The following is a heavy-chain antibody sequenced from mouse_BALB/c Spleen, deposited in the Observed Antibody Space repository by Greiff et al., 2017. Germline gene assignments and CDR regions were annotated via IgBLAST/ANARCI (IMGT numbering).Heavy chain of an antibody. V-gene: IGHV5-6-4*01. J-gene: IGHJ3*01. Sequence: EVQLQQSGAGLVKPGGSLKLSCEASGFTFSSYTMYWVRQTPEQRLEWVGTISSGGSYTYYTDKLKGKDTISGDNANSTVYMQMSSLKSEDTAMYYCARLRGGTADWGQGTLVTVSA. CDR3: ARLRGGTAD. CDR1: GFTFSSYT. CDR2: ISSGGSYT. D-gene: IGHD1-1*02.